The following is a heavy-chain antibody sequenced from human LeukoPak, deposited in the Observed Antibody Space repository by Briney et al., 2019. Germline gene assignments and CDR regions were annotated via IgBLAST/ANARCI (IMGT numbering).Heavy chain of an antibody. V-gene: IGHV3-23*01. CDR2: ISGSGGST. J-gene: IGHJ3*02. CDR3: AKALDYDILTGYYYDAFDI. CDR1: GFTFSSYA. D-gene: IGHD3-9*01. Sequence: GGSLRLSCAASGFTFSSYAMSWVRQDPGKGLEWVSAISGSGGSTYYADSVKGRFTISRDNSKNTLYLQMNSLRAEDTAVYYCAKALDYDILTGYYYDAFDIWGQGTMVTVSS.